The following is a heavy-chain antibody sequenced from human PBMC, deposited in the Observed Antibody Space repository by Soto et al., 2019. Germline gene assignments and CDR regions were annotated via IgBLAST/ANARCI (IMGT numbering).Heavy chain of an antibody. V-gene: IGHV4-59*01. Sequence: PSETLSLTCTVSGGSISSYYWSWIRQPPGKGLEWIGYIYYSGSTNYNPSLKSRVTISVDASKNQFSLKLSSVTAADTAVYYCARQKGGSGSFDFDYWGQGTLVTVS. CDR2: IYYSGST. CDR1: GGSISSYY. J-gene: IGHJ4*02. D-gene: IGHD3-10*01. CDR3: ARQKGGSGSFDFDY.